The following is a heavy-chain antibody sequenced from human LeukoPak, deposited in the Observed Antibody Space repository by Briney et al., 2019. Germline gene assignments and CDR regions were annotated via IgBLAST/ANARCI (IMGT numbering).Heavy chain of an antibody. V-gene: IGHV3-7*01. CDR2: IKQDGSEI. Sequence: PGGSLRLTCAASGFTFSSYWMSWVRQAPGKGLEWVANIKQDGSEIYYVDSVKGRFTISRDNAKNSLYLQMNSLRAEDTAVYYCAVGGGYYPFDYWGQGTLVTVSS. CDR3: AVGGGYYPFDY. CDR1: GFTFSSYW. J-gene: IGHJ4*02. D-gene: IGHD3-16*01.